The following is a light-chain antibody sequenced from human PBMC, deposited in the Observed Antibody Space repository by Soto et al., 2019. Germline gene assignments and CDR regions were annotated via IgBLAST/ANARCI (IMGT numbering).Light chain of an antibody. V-gene: IGLV3-21*04. J-gene: IGLJ2*01. CDR1: NIGSKS. Sequence: SYELTQPPSVSVAPGKPARITGGETNIGSKSVHCYQQKPGQAPVLVIYYDSDRPSGIPERFSGSNSGNTATLTISRVEAGDEADYYCQVWDSSSDHVVFGGGTKLTVL. CDR3: QVWDSSSDHVV. CDR2: YDS.